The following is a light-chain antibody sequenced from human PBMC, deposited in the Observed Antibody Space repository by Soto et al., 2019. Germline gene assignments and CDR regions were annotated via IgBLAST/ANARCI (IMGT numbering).Light chain of an antibody. J-gene: IGLJ1*01. CDR3: LLSYSGARPI. V-gene: IGLV2-8*01. CDR1: SSDVGGYNY. Sequence: QSVLTQPPSASGSPGQSVTISCTGTSSDVGGYNYVSWYQQHPGKAPKLMIYEVSKRPSGVPDRFSGSKSGNTASLTVSGLQAEDEADYYCLLSYSGARPIFGTGTKLTVL. CDR2: EVS.